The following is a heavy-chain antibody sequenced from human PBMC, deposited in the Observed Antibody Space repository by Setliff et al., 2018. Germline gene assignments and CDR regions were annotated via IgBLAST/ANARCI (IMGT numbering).Heavy chain of an antibody. CDR1: GYSISSGYY. Sequence: PSETLSLTCAVSGYSISSGYYWGWIRQPPGKGLEWIGSIYHSGSTYYNPSLKSRVTISVDTSKNQFSLKLSSVTAAGTAVYYCARLRYYGSGSYLDYWGQGTLVTVSS. J-gene: IGHJ4*02. V-gene: IGHV4-38-2*01. CDR3: ARLRYYGSGSYLDY. CDR2: IYHSGST. D-gene: IGHD3-10*01.